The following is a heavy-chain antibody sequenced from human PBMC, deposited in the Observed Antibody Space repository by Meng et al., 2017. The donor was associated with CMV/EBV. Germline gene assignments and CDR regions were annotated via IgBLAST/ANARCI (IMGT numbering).Heavy chain of an antibody. V-gene: IGHV3-66*01. CDR2: IYSGGST. Sequence: EVWVVVSGVGLVQPGCSLSLSCAASGFTVSSNYMSWVRQAPGKGLEWVSVIYSGGSTYYADSVKGRFTISRDNSKNTLYLQMNSLRAEDTAVYYCARGNIVGDYWGQGTLVTVSS. CDR3: ARGNIVGDY. D-gene: IGHD2-21*01. J-gene: IGHJ4*02. CDR1: GFTVSSNY.